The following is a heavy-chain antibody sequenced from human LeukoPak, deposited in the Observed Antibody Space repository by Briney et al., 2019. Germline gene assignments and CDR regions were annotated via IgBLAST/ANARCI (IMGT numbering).Heavy chain of an antibody. CDR3: ARASSGTQDAFDI. CDR2: IS. D-gene: IGHD1-26*01. Sequence: GGSLRLSCAASGFTFSSYSVNWVRQAPGKGLEWVSSISYAGSVKGRFTISRDNAKNSVYLQMNSLRAEDTAVYYCARASSGTQDAFDIWGQGTMVTVSS. V-gene: IGHV3-21*01. J-gene: IGHJ3*02. CDR1: GFTFSSYS.